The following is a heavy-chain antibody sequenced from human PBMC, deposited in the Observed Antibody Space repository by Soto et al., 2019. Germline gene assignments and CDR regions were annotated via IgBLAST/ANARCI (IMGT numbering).Heavy chain of an antibody. Sequence: QVQLVQSGAAVKKPGSSVKVSCKASGGTFSSYAISWVRQAPGQGLEWMGGIIPIFGTANYAQKFQGRVTITADESTRTDYMELSSLRSEDTAVYYRAGRGGVRGVSDDYWGQGTLVTVSS. CDR1: GGTFSSYA. D-gene: IGHD3-10*01. CDR2: IIPIFGTA. V-gene: IGHV1-69*12. J-gene: IGHJ4*02. CDR3: AGRGGVRGVSDDY.